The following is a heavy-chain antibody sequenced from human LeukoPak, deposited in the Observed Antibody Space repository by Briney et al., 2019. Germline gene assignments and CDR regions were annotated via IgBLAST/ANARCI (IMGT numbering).Heavy chain of an antibody. CDR3: AIPRDY. CDR1: GFTFSSCW. J-gene: IGHJ4*02. CDR2: INTDGSST. Sequence: PGGSLRLSCAASGFTFSSCWMHWVRQAPGKGLVWVSRINTDGSSTTYADSVKGRFTISRDNSKNTLDLQIDSLRSEDTAVYYCAIPRDYWGQGTLVTVSS. V-gene: IGHV3-74*01.